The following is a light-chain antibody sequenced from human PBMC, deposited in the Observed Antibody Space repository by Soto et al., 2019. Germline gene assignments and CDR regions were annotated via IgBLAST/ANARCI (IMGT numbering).Light chain of an antibody. CDR2: AAS. V-gene: IGKV1-9*01. CDR1: PDISGY. J-gene: IGKJ4*01. CDR3: QQLTSYPRT. Sequence: IQLTQSPSFLSASVGDRVTITCRASPDISGYLAWYQQRPGKAPKLLIHAASALQSGVPSRFSGSGSGTEFTLTISSLQPEDFATYSCQQLTSYPRTFGGGTKVEIK.